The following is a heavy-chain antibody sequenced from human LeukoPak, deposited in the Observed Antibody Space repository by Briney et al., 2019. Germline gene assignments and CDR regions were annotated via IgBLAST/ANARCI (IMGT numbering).Heavy chain of an antibody. CDR3: AKKGFTTGTLRGVEFGY. D-gene: IGHD1-1*01. J-gene: IGHJ4*02. CDR1: GFTFSSYG. Sequence: QSGGSLRLSCAASGFTFSSYGMSWVRQAPGKGLEWVSAISGSGGSTYYADSVKGRFTISRDNSKNTLYLQMNSLRAEDTAVYYCAKKGFTTGTLRGVEFGYWGQGTLVTVSS. V-gene: IGHV3-23*01. CDR2: ISGSGGST.